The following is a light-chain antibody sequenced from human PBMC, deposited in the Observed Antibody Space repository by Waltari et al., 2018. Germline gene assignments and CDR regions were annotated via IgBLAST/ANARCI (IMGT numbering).Light chain of an antibody. V-gene: IGLV5-45*03. Sequence: QAVLPQPSSLSASPGASARLPSPLRSAFHVYVYRLYWYQQKQGIPPQYLLRYKSDSDKHQDSRVPRRFSGSKDASANAGILLISGLQSEDEADYYCMIWHNNAVVFGGGTTLTVL. CDR3: MIWHNNAVV. CDR2: YKSDSDK. CDR1: SAFHVYVYR. J-gene: IGLJ2*01.